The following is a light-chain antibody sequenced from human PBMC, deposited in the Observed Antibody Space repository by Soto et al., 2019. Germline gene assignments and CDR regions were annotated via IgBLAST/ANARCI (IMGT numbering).Light chain of an antibody. CDR3: QHYNYWPYT. CDR2: DAS. V-gene: IGKV3-15*01. Sequence: DIVLTQSPGTLSLSPGERATLSCRASQTIDNTLAWYQRKPGQAPRILIYDASTRDTGVPARFSGSGSGTDFTLTISRLQSEDFEVYYCQHYNYWPYTFGQGTKVDIK. CDR1: QTIDNT. J-gene: IGKJ2*01.